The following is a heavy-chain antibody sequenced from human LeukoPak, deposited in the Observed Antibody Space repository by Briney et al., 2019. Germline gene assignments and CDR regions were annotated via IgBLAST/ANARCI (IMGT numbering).Heavy chain of an antibody. CDR2: INPNSGGT. CDR3: ARDQRFLEWSSYYYYGMDV. Sequence: GASVKVSCKASGYTFTGYYMHWVRQAPGQGLEWMGWINPNSGGTNYAQKFQGRVTVTRDTSISTAYMELSRLRSDDTAVYYCARDQRFLEWSSYYYYGMDVWGQGTTVTVSS. CDR1: GYTFTGYY. D-gene: IGHD3-3*01. V-gene: IGHV1-2*02. J-gene: IGHJ6*02.